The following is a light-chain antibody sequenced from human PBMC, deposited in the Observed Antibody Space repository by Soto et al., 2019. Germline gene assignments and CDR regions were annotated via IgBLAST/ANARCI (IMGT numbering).Light chain of an antibody. V-gene: IGKV3-11*01. CDR2: DAS. CDR1: QSVSSY. Sequence: EIVLTQSPATLSLSPGERATLSCRASQSVSSYLDWYQQKPGQAPRLLIYDASNRATGIPARFSGSGSGTDFTLTITSLEPEDFAVYYCQHRSNWLAFGGGTKVEIK. CDR3: QHRSNWLA. J-gene: IGKJ4*01.